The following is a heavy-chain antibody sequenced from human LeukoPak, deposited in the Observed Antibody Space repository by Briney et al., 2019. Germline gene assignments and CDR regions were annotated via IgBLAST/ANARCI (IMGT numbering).Heavy chain of an antibody. CDR2: ISGSGGST. J-gene: IGHJ5*02. D-gene: IGHD3-3*01. CDR3: AKDGKGGTYYDFWSGPRGGFDP. CDR1: GFTFSSYA. V-gene: IGHV3-23*01. Sequence: GGSLRLSCAASGFTFSSYAMSWVRQAPGKGLEWVSAISGSGGSTYYADSVKGRFTISRDNSKNTLYLQMNSLRAEDTAVYYCAKDGKGGTYYDFWSGPRGGFDPWGQGTLVTVSS.